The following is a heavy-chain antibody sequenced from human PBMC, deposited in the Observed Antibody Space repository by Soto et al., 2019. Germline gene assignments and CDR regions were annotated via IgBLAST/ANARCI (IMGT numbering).Heavy chain of an antibody. D-gene: IGHD3-22*01. CDR3: ARDRLRGYDSSGFYS. Sequence: SVKVSCKASGGTFSSYAISWVRQAPGQGLEWMGGIIPIFGTANYAQKFQGRVTITADESTSTAYMELSSLRSEDTAVYYCARDRLRGYDSSGFYSWGQGTMVTVSS. CDR2: IIPIFGTA. CDR1: GGTFSSYA. J-gene: IGHJ4*02. V-gene: IGHV1-69*13.